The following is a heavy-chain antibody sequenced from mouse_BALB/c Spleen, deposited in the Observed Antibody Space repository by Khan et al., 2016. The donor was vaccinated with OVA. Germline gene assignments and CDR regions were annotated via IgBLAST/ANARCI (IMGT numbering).Heavy chain of an antibody. V-gene: IGHV3-2*02. D-gene: IGHD1-1*01. Sequence: EVQLQESGPGLVKPSQSLSLTCTVNGYSITSNYAWNWIRQFPGNKLEWMGYISYSGSTNYNPSLKSRLTITRDTSKNQFFLLLHSVTTETSASSYWASENYYGYAFDYWGQGTSVTVSS. J-gene: IGHJ4*01. CDR3: ASENYYGYAFDY. CDR2: ISYSGST. CDR1: GYSITSNYA.